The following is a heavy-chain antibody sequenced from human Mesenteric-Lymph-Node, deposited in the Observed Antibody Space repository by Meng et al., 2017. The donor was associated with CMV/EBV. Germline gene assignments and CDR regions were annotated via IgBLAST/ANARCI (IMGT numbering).Heavy chain of an antibody. CDR2: IYYRHTT. CDR3: ARAYTSWYFDV. CDR1: GAYINSGGYY. J-gene: IGHJ2*01. V-gene: IGHV4-31*03. Sequence: FNVSGAYINSGGYYWRWIRPRPGEGLEWIGYIYYRHTTYSNPSLKGRVTISVDTSKTHFSLNMNSVTAADTAVYYCARAYTSWYFDVWGRGTLVTVSS. D-gene: IGHD2-2*02.